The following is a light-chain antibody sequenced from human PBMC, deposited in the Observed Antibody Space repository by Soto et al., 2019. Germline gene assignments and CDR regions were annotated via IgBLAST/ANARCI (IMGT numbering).Light chain of an antibody. CDR3: QQYDNWPLT. J-gene: IGKJ4*01. CDR2: GAS. Sequence: EIVMTQSPATLPASPGERATLSCRASQSVSSNLAWYQQKPGQAPRFLIYGASTRATGIPARFSGSGSGTEFTLTISSLQSEDFAVYYCQQYDNWPLTFGGGTKVEIK. CDR1: QSVSSN. V-gene: IGKV3-15*01.